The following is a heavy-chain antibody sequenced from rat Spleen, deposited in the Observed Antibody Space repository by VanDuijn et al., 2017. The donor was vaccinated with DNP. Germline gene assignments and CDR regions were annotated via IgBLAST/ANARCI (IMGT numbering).Heavy chain of an antibody. J-gene: IGHJ3*01. CDR3: AGLGWHGWFAY. CDR2: INMVGNTM. V-gene: IGHV4-2*01. Sequence: EVKLVESGGGLVQPGRSLKLSCETSGFNFNNYWMGWVRQAPGKGLEWIGEINMVGNTMNYTPSLKYKFTISRDNAQNTLYLQMSKLGSEDTAIYYCAGLGWHGWFAYWGQGTLVTVSS. CDR1: GFNFNNYW. D-gene: IGHD1-11*01.